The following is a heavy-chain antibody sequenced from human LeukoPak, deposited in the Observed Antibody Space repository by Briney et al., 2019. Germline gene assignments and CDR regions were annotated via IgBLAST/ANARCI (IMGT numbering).Heavy chain of an antibody. Sequence: GGSLRLSCAASGFTFSSYAMSWVRQAPGKWLEWVSSISSSSSYIYYADSVKGRFTISRDNAKNSLYLQMNSLRAEDTAVYYCAREFTVVNQRGFDYWGQGTLVTVSS. D-gene: IGHD4-23*01. J-gene: IGHJ4*02. CDR2: ISSSSSYI. CDR3: AREFTVVNQRGFDY. CDR1: GFTFSSYA. V-gene: IGHV3-21*01.